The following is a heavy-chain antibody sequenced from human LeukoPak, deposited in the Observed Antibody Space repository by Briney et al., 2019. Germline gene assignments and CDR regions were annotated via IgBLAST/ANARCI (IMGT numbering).Heavy chain of an antibody. J-gene: IGHJ4*02. Sequence: GGSLRLSCAASGFTISSFSMNWVRQAPGKGLEWVSYIRTSGTNTDYTGSVKGRFTISRENAKNSLYLQMNSLRAEDTAVYYCARMNYVSSGWGAPFDYWGQGTLVTVSS. V-gene: IGHV3-48*04. D-gene: IGHD1-7*01. CDR3: ARMNYVSSGWGAPFDY. CDR1: GFTISSFS. CDR2: IRTSGTNT.